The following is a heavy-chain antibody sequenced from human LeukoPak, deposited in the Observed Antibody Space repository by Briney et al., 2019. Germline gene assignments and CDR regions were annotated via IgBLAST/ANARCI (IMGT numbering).Heavy chain of an antibody. CDR1: GFTFSMYW. CDR3: AKRPRVRGYSYGYLDY. V-gene: IGHV3-7*01. D-gene: IGHD5-18*01. J-gene: IGHJ4*02. Sequence: GGSLRLSCAASGFTFSMYWITWVRQAPGKGLEWVANIKQDGSEKYYVDSVRGRFTISRDNSKNTLYLQMNSLRAEDTAVYYCAKRPRVRGYSYGYLDYWGQGTLVTVSS. CDR2: IKQDGSEK.